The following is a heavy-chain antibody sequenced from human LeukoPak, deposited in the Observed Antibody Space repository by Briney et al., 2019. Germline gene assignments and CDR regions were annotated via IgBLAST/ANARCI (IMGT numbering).Heavy chain of an antibody. CDR3: ARSSPPIHDAFDI. CDR1: GGTFSSYA. D-gene: IGHD5-18*01. CDR2: IIPIFGTA. V-gene: IGHV1-69*05. J-gene: IGHJ3*02. Sequence: SVKVSCKASGGTFSSYAISWVRQAPGQGLEWMGGIIPIFGTANYAQKFQGRDTITTDESTSTAYMELSSLRSEDTAVYYCARSSPPIHDAFDIWGQGTMVTVSS.